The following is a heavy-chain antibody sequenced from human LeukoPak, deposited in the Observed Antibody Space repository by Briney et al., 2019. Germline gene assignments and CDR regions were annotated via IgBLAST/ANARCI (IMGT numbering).Heavy chain of an antibody. CDR1: GFTFGDYA. D-gene: IGHD4-17*01. V-gene: IGHV3-49*04. J-gene: IGHJ6*02. Sequence: PGRSLRLSCTASGFTFGDYAMSWVRQAPGEGLEWVGFIRSKAYGGTTEYAASVKGRFTISRDDSKSIAYLQMNSLKTEDTAVYYCTRDLLYGDYGGYYYYGMDVWGQGTTVTVSS. CDR2: IRSKAYGGTT. CDR3: TRDLLYGDYGGYYYYGMDV.